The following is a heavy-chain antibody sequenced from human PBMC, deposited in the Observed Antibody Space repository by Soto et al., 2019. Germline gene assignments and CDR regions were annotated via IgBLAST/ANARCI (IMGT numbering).Heavy chain of an antibody. CDR2: IYYIGNT. CDR1: TRSISSSSSY. J-gene: IGHJ4*02. V-gene: IGHV4-39*01. D-gene: IGHD4-17*01. CDR3: GGKDYVGKGYYFEN. Sequence: QLQLQESGSGLVKPSETLSLTCIVSTRSISSSSSYWGWIRQTPGKGLEWIGSIYYIGNTYYNPSLKRRVTKSIDTSKTQFSLKINSVTSADTVVYFCGGKDYVGKGYYFENWGKGALVTASS.